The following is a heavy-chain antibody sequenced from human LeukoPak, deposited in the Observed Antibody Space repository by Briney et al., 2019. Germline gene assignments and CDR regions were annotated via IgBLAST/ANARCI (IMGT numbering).Heavy chain of an antibody. CDR1: GFTFSSYW. CDR2: IKQDGGDK. D-gene: IGHD4-11*01. V-gene: IGHV3-7*05. Sequence: VGSLRLSCAASGFTFSSYWMSWVRQAPGKGLEWMTNIKQDGGDKNFVDSFKGRVTITRDNAKNALYLQMNSLRSEDTAVYYCANQNADYSHAFDIWGQGTMVTVSS. CDR3: ANQNADYSHAFDI. J-gene: IGHJ3*02.